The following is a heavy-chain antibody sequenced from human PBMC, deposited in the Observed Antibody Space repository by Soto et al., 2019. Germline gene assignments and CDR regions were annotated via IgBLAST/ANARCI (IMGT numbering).Heavy chain of an antibody. CDR1: GGSISSSSW. CDR3: ARGLSFRGDFDV. CDR2: IYHAGSP. Sequence: HLQESGPGLVKPSGTLSLTCDVSGGSISSSSWWTWVRQSPGKGLEWIGEIYHAGSPNYNPSFQSRVTIFAVKSKNHFSLRLTSVTAAYTAIYYCARGLSFRGDFDVWGQGTTVTVSS. V-gene: IGHV4-4*02. D-gene: IGHD2-21*02. J-gene: IGHJ3*01.